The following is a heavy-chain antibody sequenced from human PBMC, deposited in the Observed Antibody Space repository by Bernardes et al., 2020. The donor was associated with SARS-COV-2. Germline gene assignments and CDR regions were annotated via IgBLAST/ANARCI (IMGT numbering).Heavy chain of an antibody. V-gene: IGHV4-39*01. D-gene: IGHD6-6*01. J-gene: IGHJ4*02. Sequence: SETLSLTCTVSGGSVSSNSYYWGWIRQPPGKGLEWIGSIYYSGSTYYNPSLKSRVTISVDTSKNQFSLKLSSVTAADTAVYYCARRREYSSPNFDYWAREPWSPSPQ. CDR2: IYYSGST. CDR3: ARRREYSSPNFDY. CDR1: GGSVSSNSYY.